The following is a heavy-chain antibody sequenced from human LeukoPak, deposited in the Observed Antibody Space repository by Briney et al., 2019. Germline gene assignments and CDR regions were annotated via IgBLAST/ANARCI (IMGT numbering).Heavy chain of an antibody. Sequence: HPGGSLRLSCAASGFTFSSYAMSWVRQAPGKGLEWVSAISGSGGSTYYADSVKGRFTISRDNSKNTLYLQMNSLRAEDTAVYYCAKHPKPTSAAGTLHAWGQGTMVTVSS. CDR1: GFTFSSYA. J-gene: IGHJ3*01. CDR3: AKHPKPTSAAGTLHA. D-gene: IGHD6-13*01. CDR2: ISGSGGST. V-gene: IGHV3-23*01.